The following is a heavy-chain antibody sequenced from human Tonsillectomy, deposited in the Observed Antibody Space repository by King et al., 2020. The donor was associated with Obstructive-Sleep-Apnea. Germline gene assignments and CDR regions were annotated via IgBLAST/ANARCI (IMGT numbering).Heavy chain of an antibody. Sequence: VQLVESGAEVKKPGESLRISCKGSGYSFTSYWISWVRQMPGKGLEWMGRIDPGDSYTNYSPSFQGHVTISADRSISTAYLQWSSLKASDTAMYYCARHESGSNPFDYWGQGTLVTASS. D-gene: IGHD1-26*01. J-gene: IGHJ4*02. CDR2: IDPGDSYT. CDR3: ARHESGSNPFDY. CDR1: GYSFTSYW. V-gene: IGHV5-10-1*03.